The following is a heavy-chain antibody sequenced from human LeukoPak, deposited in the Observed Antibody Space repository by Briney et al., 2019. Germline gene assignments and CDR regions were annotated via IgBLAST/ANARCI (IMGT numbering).Heavy chain of an antibody. CDR1: GGSISSSSYY. Sequence: PSETLSLTCTVSGGSISSSSYYRGWIRQPPGKGLEWIGSIYYSGSTYYNPSLKSRVTISVDTSKNQFSLKLSSVTAADTAVYYCASLRADGDYYYYYYMDVWGKGTTVTISS. CDR2: IYYSGST. V-gene: IGHV4-39*01. D-gene: IGHD4-17*01. J-gene: IGHJ6*03. CDR3: ASLRADGDYYYYYYMDV.